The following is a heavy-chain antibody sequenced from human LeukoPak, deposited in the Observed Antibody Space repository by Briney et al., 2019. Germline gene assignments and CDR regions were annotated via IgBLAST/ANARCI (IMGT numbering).Heavy chain of an antibody. Sequence: PGGSLRLSCTASGFPFIEYSMNWVRQAPGKGLEWISCIGIDSGNTKYADPVRGRFTISADKAKNSLYLQMNSLRVEDTAVYYCARDHNYAFDNWGQGTLVSVAS. CDR2: IGIDSGNT. V-gene: IGHV3-48*01. D-gene: IGHD1-1*01. CDR3: ARDHNYAFDN. CDR1: GFPFIEYS. J-gene: IGHJ4*02.